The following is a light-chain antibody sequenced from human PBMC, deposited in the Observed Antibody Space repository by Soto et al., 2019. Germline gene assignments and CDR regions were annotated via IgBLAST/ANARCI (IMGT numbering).Light chain of an antibody. V-gene: IGKV3-15*01. CDR3: QQYNNWPPWT. J-gene: IGKJ1*01. CDR1: QSVSRN. CDR2: GAS. Sequence: IVMTQSPDTLSVSPGERATLSCRASQSVSRNLAWYQQKPGQAPRLLIYGASTRATGIPARFSGSGSGKEFTLTISSLQSEDFAVYYGQQYNNWPPWTVGQGTKVEIK.